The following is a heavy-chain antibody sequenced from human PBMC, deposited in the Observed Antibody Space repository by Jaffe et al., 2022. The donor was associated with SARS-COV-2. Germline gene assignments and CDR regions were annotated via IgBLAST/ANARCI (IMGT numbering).Heavy chain of an antibody. J-gene: IGHJ4*02. CDR2: ISSSSSYI. CDR3: ASICGGDCYGPGY. V-gene: IGHV3-21*01. CDR1: GFTFSSYS. Sequence: EVQLVESGGGLVKPGGSLRLSCAASGFTFSSYSMNWVRQAPGKGLEWVSSISSSSSYIYYADSVKGRFTISRDNAKNSLYLQMNSLRAEDTAVYYCASICGGDCYGPGYWGQGTLVTVSS. D-gene: IGHD2-21*02.